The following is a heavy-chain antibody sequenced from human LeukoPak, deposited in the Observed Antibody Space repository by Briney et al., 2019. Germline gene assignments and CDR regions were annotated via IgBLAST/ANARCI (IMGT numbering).Heavy chain of an antibody. D-gene: IGHD6-13*01. Sequence: ASVQVSCKASVYTFTSYGISWVRQAPGQGLEWMGWISSYNGNTNYAQKLQGRVTMTTGTSTSTAYMELRSLRSDDTAVYYCAREASSSWYGDNWFDPWGQGTLVTVPS. CDR2: ISSYNGNT. CDR3: AREASSSWYGDNWFDP. CDR1: VYTFTSYG. J-gene: IGHJ5*02. V-gene: IGHV1-18*01.